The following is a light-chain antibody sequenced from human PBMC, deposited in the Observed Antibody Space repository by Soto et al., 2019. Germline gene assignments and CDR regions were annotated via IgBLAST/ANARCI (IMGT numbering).Light chain of an antibody. Sequence: EIVLTQSPATLSLSPGERATLSCRASQRISSNYLAWYQQKAGQAPRLLIYGASSRATGIPDRFSGSGSGTDFTLTISRLEPEDFAVYNCQQYGSSPWTFGQGTKVDIK. CDR2: GAS. V-gene: IGKV3-20*01. CDR3: QQYGSSPWT. J-gene: IGKJ1*01. CDR1: QRISSNY.